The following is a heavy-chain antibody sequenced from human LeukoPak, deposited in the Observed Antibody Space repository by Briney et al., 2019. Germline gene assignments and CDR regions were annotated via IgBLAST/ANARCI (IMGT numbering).Heavy chain of an antibody. V-gene: IGHV3-21*01. CDR2: ISSSSSYI. CDR3: VRALTGTDDF. CDR1: GFTFSSYS. J-gene: IGHJ4*02. D-gene: IGHD1-7*01. Sequence: GGSLRLSCAASGFTFSSYSMNWVRQAPGKGLEWVSSISSSSSYIYYADSVKGRFTISRDNAKNTLYLQMNSLRVEDTAVYYCVRALTGTDDFWGQGTLVTVSS.